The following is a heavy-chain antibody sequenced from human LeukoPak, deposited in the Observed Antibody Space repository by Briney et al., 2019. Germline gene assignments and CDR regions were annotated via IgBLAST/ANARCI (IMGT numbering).Heavy chain of an antibody. CDR3: AKITYYYDSSGSYYYYYYMDV. CDR2: ISGSGGST. D-gene: IGHD3-22*01. J-gene: IGHJ6*03. CDR1: GFTFSSYA. Sequence: GGSLRLSCAASGFTFSSYAMSWVRQAPGKGLEWVSAISGSGGSTYYADSVKGRFTISRDNSKNTLYLQTNSLRAEDTAVYYCAKITYYYDSSGSYYYYYYMDVWGKGTTVTVSS. V-gene: IGHV3-23*01.